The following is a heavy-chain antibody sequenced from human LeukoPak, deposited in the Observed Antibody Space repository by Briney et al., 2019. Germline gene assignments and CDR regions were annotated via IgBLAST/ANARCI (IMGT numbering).Heavy chain of an antibody. CDR1: GFTFSSYA. D-gene: IGHD3-22*01. J-gene: IGHJ1*01. V-gene: IGHV3-30-3*01. CDR3: ARYYYDSSGLGFQH. Sequence: GGSLRLSCAASGFTFSSYAMHWVRQAPGKGLEWVAVISYDGSNKYYADSVKGRFTISRDNSKNTLYLQMNSLRAEDTAVYYCARYYYDSSGLGFQHWGQGTLVTVSS. CDR2: ISYDGSNK.